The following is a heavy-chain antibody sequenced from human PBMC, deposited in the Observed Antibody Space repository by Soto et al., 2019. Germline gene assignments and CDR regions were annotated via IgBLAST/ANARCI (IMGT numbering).Heavy chain of an antibody. CDR2: INWNGAYS. V-gene: IGHV3-9*01. J-gene: IGHJ3*01. CDR1: GFKFDDYA. CDR3: ARVHSSGWYVEPYDA. Sequence: EVQLVESGGNLARPGESLRLSCAASGFKFDDYAFHWVRQVPGKGPEWVSGINWNGAYSGYADSVKGRFTISRDNAGNSVYLQMDSLRPEDTALYYCARVHSSGWYVEPYDAWGQGTMVTVSS. D-gene: IGHD6-19*01.